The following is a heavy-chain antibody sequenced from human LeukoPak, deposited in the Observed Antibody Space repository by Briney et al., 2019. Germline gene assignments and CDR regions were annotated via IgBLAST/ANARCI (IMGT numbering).Heavy chain of an antibody. J-gene: IGHJ3*02. D-gene: IGHD3-9*01. CDR2: IKQDGSEK. CDR1: GFTFSSYW. CDR3: ARDEAFDLRYFDWSPLGDAFDI. V-gene: IGHV3-7*01. Sequence: GGSLRLSCAASGFTFSSYWMIWVRQAPGKGLEWVANIKQDGSEKYYVDSVKGRFTISRDNAKNSLYLQMNSLRAEDTAVYYCARDEAFDLRYFDWSPLGDAFDIWGQGTMVTVSS.